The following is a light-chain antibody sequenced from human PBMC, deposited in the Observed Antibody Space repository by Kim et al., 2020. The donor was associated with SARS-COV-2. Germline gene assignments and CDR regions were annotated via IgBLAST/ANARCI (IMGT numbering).Light chain of an antibody. J-gene: IGLJ3*02. Sequence: PGGPVTSPCGSSTGAVTSGHYPYWFQQKPGQAPRTLIYHTSNKQSWTPARFSGSIVGGKAALTLSGAQPEDEAEYYCLLSYSGARVFGGGTQLTVL. CDR3: LLSYSGARV. CDR2: HTS. V-gene: IGLV7-46*01. CDR1: TGAVTSGHY.